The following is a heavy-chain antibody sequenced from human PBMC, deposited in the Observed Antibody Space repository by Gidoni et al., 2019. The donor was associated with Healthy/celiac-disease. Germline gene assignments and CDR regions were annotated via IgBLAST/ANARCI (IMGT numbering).Heavy chain of an antibody. D-gene: IGHD6-19*01. CDR2: IRSKAYGGTT. J-gene: IGHJ6*02. Sequence: EVQLVESGGGLVQPGRSLRLSCTASGFTFGDYAMSWFRQAPGKGLEWVGFIRSKAYGGTTEYAASVKGRFTISRDDSKSIAYLQMNSLKTEDTAVYYCTSSNSSGWYYYYYGMDVWGQGTTVTVSS. CDR3: TSSNSSGWYYYYYGMDV. CDR1: GFTFGDYA. V-gene: IGHV3-49*03.